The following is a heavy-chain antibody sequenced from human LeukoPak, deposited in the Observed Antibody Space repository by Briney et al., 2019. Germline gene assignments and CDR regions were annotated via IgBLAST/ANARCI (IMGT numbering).Heavy chain of an antibody. Sequence: TGRSLRLSCAASGFTFSSYGMHWVRQAPGKGLEWVAVISYDGSNKYYADSVKGRFTISRDNSKNTLYLQMNSLRAEDTAVYYCAILTYYYDSSGHDAFDIWGQGTMVTVSS. CDR2: ISYDGSNK. V-gene: IGHV3-30*03. D-gene: IGHD3-22*01. J-gene: IGHJ3*02. CDR1: GFTFSSYG. CDR3: AILTYYYDSSGHDAFDI.